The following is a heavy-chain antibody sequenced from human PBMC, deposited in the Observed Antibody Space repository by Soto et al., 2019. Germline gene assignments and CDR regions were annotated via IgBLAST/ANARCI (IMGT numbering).Heavy chain of an antibody. D-gene: IGHD3-3*01. CDR2: ISYDGSNK. V-gene: IGHV3-30*18. Sequence: QPGGSLRLSCAASGFTFSSYGMHWVRQAPGKGLEWVAVISYDGSNKYYADSVKGRFTISRDNSKNTLYLQMNSLRAEDTAVYYCAKEDDFWSGYYFGMDVWGQGTTVTVSS. CDR3: AKEDDFWSGYYFGMDV. CDR1: GFTFSSYG. J-gene: IGHJ6*02.